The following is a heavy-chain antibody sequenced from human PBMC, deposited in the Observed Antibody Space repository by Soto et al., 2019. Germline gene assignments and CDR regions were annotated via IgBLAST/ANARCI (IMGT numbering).Heavy chain of an antibody. CDR3: ARGRCTNGVCYYYGMDV. CDR2: IIPIFGTA. V-gene: IGHV1-69*13. D-gene: IGHD2-8*01. J-gene: IGHJ6*02. CDR1: GYAFTSYD. Sequence: SVKVSCKASGYAFTSYDINWVRQAPGQGLEWMGGIIPIFGTANYAQKFQGRVTITADESTSTAYMELSSLRSEDTAVYYCARGRCTNGVCYYYGMDVWGQGTTVTVAS.